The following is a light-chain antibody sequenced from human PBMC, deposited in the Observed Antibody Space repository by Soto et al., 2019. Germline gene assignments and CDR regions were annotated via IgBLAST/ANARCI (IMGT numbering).Light chain of an antibody. CDR3: MQALQTPR. J-gene: IGKJ3*01. CDR1: QSLLHSNGYNY. V-gene: IGKV2-28*01. CDR2: LGS. Sequence: DIVMTQSPLSLPVTPGEPASISCRSSQSLLHSNGYNYLDWYLQKPGQSPRLLIYLGSNRASGVPDRFSGSGSGTDFTLKISRVEAEDVGVYYCMQALQTPRFGPGTKVDIK.